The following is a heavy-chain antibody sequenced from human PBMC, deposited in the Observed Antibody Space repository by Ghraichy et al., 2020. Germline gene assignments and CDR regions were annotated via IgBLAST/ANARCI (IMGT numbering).Heavy chain of an antibody. CDR1: GLIFRNYW. CDR3: ARGDPADSY. CDR2: IKKDGSEI. Sequence: GSLRLSCAASGLIFRNYWMSWVRQAPGKGLEWVANIKKDGSEIYYVDSVKGRFTISRDNAKNSLYLQMNSLRAEDTAVYYCARGDPADSYWGQGTLVTVSS. J-gene: IGHJ4*02. V-gene: IGHV3-7*01.